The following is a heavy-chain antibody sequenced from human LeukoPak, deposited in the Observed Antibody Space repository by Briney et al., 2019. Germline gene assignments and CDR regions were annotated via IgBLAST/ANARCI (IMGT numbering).Heavy chain of an antibody. D-gene: IGHD3-22*01. CDR3: ARQYYYDSSGYTP. Sequence: ASVKVSCKASGYTFTGYYMHWVRQAPGQGLEWMGWINPNSGGTNYAQKFQGRVTMTSDTSMSTAYMELSRLRSDDTAIYYCARQYYYDSSGYTPWGQGTLVTVSS. J-gene: IGHJ5*02. V-gene: IGHV1-2*02. CDR1: GYTFTGYY. CDR2: INPNSGGT.